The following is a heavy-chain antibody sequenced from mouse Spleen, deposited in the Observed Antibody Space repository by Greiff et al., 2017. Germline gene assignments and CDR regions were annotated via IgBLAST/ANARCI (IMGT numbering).Heavy chain of an antibody. Sequence: VQLQQPGAELVKPGASVKLSCKASGYTFTSYWMQWVKQRPGQGLEWIGEIDPSDSYTNYNQKFKGKATLTVDTSSSTAYMQLSSLTSEDSAVYYCARGGGTGWFAYWGQGTLVTVSA. J-gene: IGHJ3*01. D-gene: IGHD2-14*01. CDR1: GYTFTSYW. CDR2: IDPSDSYT. CDR3: ARGGGTGWFAY. V-gene: IGHV1-50*01.